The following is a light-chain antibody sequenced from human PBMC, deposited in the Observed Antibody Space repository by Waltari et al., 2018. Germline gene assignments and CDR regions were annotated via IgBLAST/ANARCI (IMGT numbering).Light chain of an antibody. CDR1: SSDVGAYDY. CDR3: SPYAGSNNLV. V-gene: IGLV2-8*01. CDR2: EVS. J-gene: IGLJ2*01. Sequence: QSALTQPPSASGSPGQSVTISCTGTSSDVGAYDYVSGYQHHPGKAPKPLISEVSKRPSGVPDRFSGSRSGNTASLTVSGLQAEDEADYYCSPYAGSNNLVFGEGTKLTVL.